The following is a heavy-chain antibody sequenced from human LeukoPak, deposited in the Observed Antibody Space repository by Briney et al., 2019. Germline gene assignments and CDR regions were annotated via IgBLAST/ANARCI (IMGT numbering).Heavy chain of an antibody. CDR2: IIPIFGTA. V-gene: IGHV1-69*05. J-gene: IGHJ4*02. Sequence: SVKVSCKASGGTFSSYAISWVRQAPGQGLEWMGRIIPIFGTANYAQKFQGRVTITTDESTSTAYMELSSLRSEDAAVYSCARDRILTGYYTFDYWGQGTLVTVSS. CDR1: GGTFSSYA. CDR3: ARDRILTGYYTFDY. D-gene: IGHD3-9*01.